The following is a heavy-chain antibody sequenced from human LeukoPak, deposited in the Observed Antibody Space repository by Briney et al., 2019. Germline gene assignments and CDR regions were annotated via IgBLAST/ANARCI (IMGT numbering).Heavy chain of an antibody. CDR2: ISASGGST. D-gene: IGHD3-10*01. CDR3: AKGALWLGELPG. Sequence: GGSLRLSCSVSGFTFSSDAMSWVRQAPGKGLEWVSAISASGGSTYYADSVKGRFTISRDNSKNTLYLQMNSLSAKDTALYHCAKGALWLGELPGWGQGTLVTVSS. CDR1: GFTFSSDA. V-gene: IGHV3-23*01. J-gene: IGHJ4*02.